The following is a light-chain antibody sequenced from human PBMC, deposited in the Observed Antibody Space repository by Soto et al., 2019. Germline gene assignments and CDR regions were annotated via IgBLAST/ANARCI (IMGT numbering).Light chain of an antibody. CDR1: QSINSD. CDR2: GAS. Sequence: EIVMTQSSATLSVSPGERVILSCRASQSINSDLAWYQQKPGQAPRFLIYGASTRATGIPARFSGSGSGTQFTLTISSLQSEDSELYYCQHYYSWPWTLGQGTKVDIK. CDR3: QHYYSWPWT. J-gene: IGKJ1*01. V-gene: IGKV3-15*01.